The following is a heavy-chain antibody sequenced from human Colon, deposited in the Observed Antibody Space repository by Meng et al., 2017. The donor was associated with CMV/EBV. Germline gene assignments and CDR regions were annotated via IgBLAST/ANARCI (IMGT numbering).Heavy chain of an antibody. D-gene: IGHD6-25*01. CDR3: ARMSSVYGMDV. J-gene: IGHJ6*02. Sequence: GSLRLSCAVSGGSFSGWYWAWIRQPPGKGLEWIGEINYSGKTNYDESLKSRVTMSVDTSKNQLSLQLTSVTAADTALYYCARMSSVYGMDVWGQETTVTVSS. CDR2: INYSGKT. V-gene: IGHV4-34*01. CDR1: GGSFSGWY.